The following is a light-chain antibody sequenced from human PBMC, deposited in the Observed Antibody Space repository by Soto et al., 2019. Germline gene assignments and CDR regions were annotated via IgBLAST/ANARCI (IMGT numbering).Light chain of an antibody. Sequence: QSALTQPASVSGSPGQSIIVSCNGSSSDVGGSDHVSWYQQHPGKAPRVIIYDVKKRPSGVSARFSASRSGNTASLTISGLQTEDEADYYCTSYTGSGPYVFGTGTKVTVL. CDR2: DVK. CDR3: TSYTGSGPYV. J-gene: IGLJ1*01. CDR1: SSDVGGSDH. V-gene: IGLV2-14*03.